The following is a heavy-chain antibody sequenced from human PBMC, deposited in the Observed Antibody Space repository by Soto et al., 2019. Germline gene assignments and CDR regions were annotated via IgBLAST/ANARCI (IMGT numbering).Heavy chain of an antibody. V-gene: IGHV4-59*01. D-gene: IGHD4-17*01. CDR1: GGSISSYY. CDR3: ARARYHGDYVRADWFDP. J-gene: IGHJ5*02. CDR2: IYYSGST. Sequence: SETLSLTCTVSGGSISSYYWSWIRQPPGKGLEWIGYIYYSGSTNYNPSLKSRVTISVDTSKNQFSLKLSSVTAADTAVYYCARARYHGDYVRADWFDPWGQGTLVTVSS.